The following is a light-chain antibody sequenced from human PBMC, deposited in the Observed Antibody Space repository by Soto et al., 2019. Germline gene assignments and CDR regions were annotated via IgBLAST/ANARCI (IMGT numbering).Light chain of an antibody. CDR3: QQYHDWPIT. J-gene: IGKJ5*01. CDR2: GTS. CDR1: QSVSTH. Sequence: EIVMTQSPATLSVSPGEGATLSCRASQSVSTHLAWYQQIPGQAPRLLIYGTSTRAAGIPARFSGRGSGTEFTFTISSLRSEDFAVYHCQQYHDWPITFGQGTRLEIK. V-gene: IGKV3-15*01.